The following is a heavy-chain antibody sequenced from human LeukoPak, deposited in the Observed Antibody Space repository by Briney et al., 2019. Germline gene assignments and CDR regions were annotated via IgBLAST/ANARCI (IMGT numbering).Heavy chain of an antibody. Sequence: GGSLRLSCSASGFRFSRFAMHWVRQAPGKGLEYVSSITTDGDTTDYADSVKGRFTISRDNSKNTLYLQMSSLRAEDTAVYYCVAVGGLDPWGQGTLVTLSS. CDR3: VAVGGLDP. CDR1: GFRFSRFA. V-gene: IGHV3-64D*09. D-gene: IGHD2-2*01. CDR2: ITTDGDTT. J-gene: IGHJ5*02.